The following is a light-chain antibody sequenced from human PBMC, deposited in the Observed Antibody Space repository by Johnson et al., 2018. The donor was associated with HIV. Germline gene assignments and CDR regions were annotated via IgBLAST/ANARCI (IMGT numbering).Light chain of an antibody. CDR3: GTWDSSLYAYV. CDR1: SSNIGNNY. CDR2: ENN. Sequence: QSVLTQPPSVSAAPGQKVNISCSGSSSNIGNNYVSWYQQLPGTAPKLLIYENNKRPSGIPDRFSGSKSGTSATLGITGLQTGDEADYYCGTWDSSLYAYVFGTGTKVTAL. J-gene: IGLJ1*01. V-gene: IGLV1-51*02.